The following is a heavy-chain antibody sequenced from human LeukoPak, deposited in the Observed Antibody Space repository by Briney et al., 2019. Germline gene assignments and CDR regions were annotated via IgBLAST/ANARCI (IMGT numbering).Heavy chain of an antibody. D-gene: IGHD6-13*01. CDR3: ARGDSSNWYRAFDT. CDR2: INPNSGGT. V-gene: IGHV1-2*02. CDR1: GYTFTSYG. J-gene: IGHJ3*02. Sequence: ASVKVSCKASGYTFTSYGISWVRQAPGQGLEWMGWINPNSGGTNYAQKFQGRVTMTRDTSIITAYMELSRLRSDDTAVYFCARGDSSNWYRAFDTWGQGTMVTVSS.